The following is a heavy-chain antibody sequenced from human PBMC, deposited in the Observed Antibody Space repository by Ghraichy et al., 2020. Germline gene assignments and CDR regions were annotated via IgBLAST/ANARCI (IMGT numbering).Heavy chain of an antibody. D-gene: IGHD6-13*01. Sequence: LSLTCAASGFTFSTYGMNWVRQAPGKGLEWLSAISGNGGSTYYADSVTGRFTISRDSSKDTVYLKMNSLRAEDTAVYYCARDKLYAYSSRWYGTNDAYDIWGHGTMGTVAS. V-gene: IGHV3-23*01. CDR2: ISGNGGST. CDR3: ARDKLYAYSSRWYGTNDAYDI. CDR1: GFTFSTYG. J-gene: IGHJ3*02.